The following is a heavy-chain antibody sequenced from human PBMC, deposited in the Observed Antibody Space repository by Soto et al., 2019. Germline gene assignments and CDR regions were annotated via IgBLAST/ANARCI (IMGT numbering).Heavy chain of an antibody. V-gene: IGHV3-13*01. CDR1: GFSFSNYD. Sequence: PGGSLRLSCAASGFSFSNYDMHWVRQATGKGLEWVSAIGSAGDTYYSGSVKGRFTISRERAKNSLYLQMNSLRAGDTAVYYCARDRSFRYSTSSAYYYYGMDVWGQGTTVTVS. D-gene: IGHD6-6*01. CDR3: ARDRSFRYSTSSAYYYYGMDV. CDR2: IGSAGDT. J-gene: IGHJ6*02.